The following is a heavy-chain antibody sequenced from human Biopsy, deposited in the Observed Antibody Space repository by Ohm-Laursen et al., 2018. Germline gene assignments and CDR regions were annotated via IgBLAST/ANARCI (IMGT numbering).Heavy chain of an antibody. D-gene: IGHD2-2*02. J-gene: IGHJ6*02. V-gene: IGHV2-70*16. CDR1: GFSLNTRGMS. CDR3: ARIPILVVPAAIVYRHRRHLQGLDV. Sequence: PTQTLTLTCTLSGFSLNTRGMSVTWIRQPPGKALEWLARIDWDVAKFVNGSLKTRLTISKDTSENHVVLTLSDVAPVDTATYYCARIPILVVPAAIVYRHRRHLQGLDVWGQGTTVIVSS. CDR2: IDWDVAK.